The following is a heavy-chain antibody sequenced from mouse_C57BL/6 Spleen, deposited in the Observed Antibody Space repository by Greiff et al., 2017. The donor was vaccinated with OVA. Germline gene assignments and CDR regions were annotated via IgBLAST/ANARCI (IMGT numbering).Heavy chain of an antibody. Sequence: EVQLQQSGPELVKPGASVKISCKASGYTFTDYYMNWVKQSHGKSLEWIGDINPNNGGTSYNQKFKGKATLTVDKSSSTAYMELRSLTSEDSAVYYCARRDYGSSSYWGQGTTLTVSS. CDR3: ARRDYGSSSY. CDR1: GYTFTDYY. J-gene: IGHJ2*01. CDR2: INPNNGGT. D-gene: IGHD1-1*01. V-gene: IGHV1-26*01.